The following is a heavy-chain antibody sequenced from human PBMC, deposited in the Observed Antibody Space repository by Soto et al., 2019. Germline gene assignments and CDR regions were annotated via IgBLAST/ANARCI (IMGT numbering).Heavy chain of an antibody. CDR2: ISYDGSNK. J-gene: IGHJ4*02. V-gene: IGHV3-30-3*01. CDR1: GFTFSSYA. Sequence: GGSLRLSCAASGFTFSSYAMHWVRQAPGKGLEWVAVISYDGSNKYYADSVKGRFTISRDNSKNTLYLQMNSLRAEDTAVYYCATTGYSYGLNDYWGQGTLVTVSS. D-gene: IGHD5-18*01. CDR3: ATTGYSYGLNDY.